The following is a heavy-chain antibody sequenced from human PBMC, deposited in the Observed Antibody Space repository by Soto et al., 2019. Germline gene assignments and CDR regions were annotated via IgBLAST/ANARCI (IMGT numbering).Heavy chain of an antibody. CDR3: AKDRRAMNWYFDI. Sequence: EVQLVESGGGLGQPGRSLRLSCVASGFTFDDFAMHWVRQAPGKGLEWVAGINWNSLSIDYADSVKGRFTISRDNAKKSIFLQLNNLTSEDPALYYCAKDRRAMNWYFDIWGRGTRVTVSS. CDR2: INWNSLSI. CDR1: GFTFDDFA. J-gene: IGHJ2*01. V-gene: IGHV3-9*01.